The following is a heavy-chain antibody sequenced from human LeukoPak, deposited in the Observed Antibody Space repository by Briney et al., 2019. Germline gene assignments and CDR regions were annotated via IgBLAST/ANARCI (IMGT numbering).Heavy chain of an antibody. J-gene: IGHJ3*02. D-gene: IGHD3-3*01. CDR3: AREGWSGYYSYGAFDI. CDR2: ISAYNGNT. Sequence: ASVKVSCKASGYTFTSYGISWVRQAPGQGLEWMGWISAYNGNTNYAQKLQGRVTMTTDTSTSTAYMELRGLRSDDTAVYYCAREGWSGYYSYGAFDIWGQGTMVTVSS. V-gene: IGHV1-18*01. CDR1: GYTFTSYG.